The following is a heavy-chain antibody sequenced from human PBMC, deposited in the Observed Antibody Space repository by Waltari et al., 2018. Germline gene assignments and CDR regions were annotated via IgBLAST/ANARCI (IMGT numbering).Heavy chain of an antibody. CDR2: INHSGST. Sequence: QVQLQQWGAGLWKPSETLSLTCAVYGGSFSGYYWSWIRQPPGKGLEWIGEINHSGSTNYNPSLKSRVTISVDTSKNQFSRKLSSVTAADTAVYYCARGHQGYSSGYYYGSWFDPWGQGTLVTVSS. CDR1: GGSFSGYY. V-gene: IGHV4-34*01. CDR3: ARGHQGYSSGYYYGSWFDP. D-gene: IGHD3-22*01. J-gene: IGHJ5*02.